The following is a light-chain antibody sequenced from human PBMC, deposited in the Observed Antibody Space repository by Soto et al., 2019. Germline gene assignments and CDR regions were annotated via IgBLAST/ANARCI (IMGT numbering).Light chain of an antibody. CDR3: QQYNNWPQT. J-gene: IGKJ1*01. V-gene: IGKV3D-15*01. CDR2: GAS. CDR1: QSVRSK. Sequence: EIVITQSPATLSVSPGERASHSCRASQSVRSKLAWYQQTPGQVPRVLIYGASTRAPGIPARFSGSGSGTEFTLTISSLQSEDFAVYYCQQYNNWPQTFGQGTKVDIK.